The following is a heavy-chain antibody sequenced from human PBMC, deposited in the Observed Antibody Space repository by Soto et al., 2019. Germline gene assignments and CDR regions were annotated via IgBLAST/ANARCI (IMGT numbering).Heavy chain of an antibody. J-gene: IGHJ5*02. CDR3: ARGSSSIVAGTFMGWFDP. CDR1: GGSISSYY. Sequence: SETLSLTCTVSGGSISSYYWSWIRQPPGKGLEWIGYIYYSGSTNYNPSLKSRVTISVDTPKNQFSLKLSSVTAADTAVYYCARGSSSIVAGTFMGWFDPWGQGTLVTVSS. D-gene: IGHD5-12*01. V-gene: IGHV4-59*01. CDR2: IYYSGST.